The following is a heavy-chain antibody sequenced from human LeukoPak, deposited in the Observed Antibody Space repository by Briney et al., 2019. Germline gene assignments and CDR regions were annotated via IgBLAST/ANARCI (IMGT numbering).Heavy chain of an antibody. Sequence: GGSLRLSCAASGFTFSSYGMHWVRQAPGKGLEWVAVIWYDGSNKYYADSVKGRFTISRDNSKSTLYLQMNSLRAEDTAVYYCARDRLWFGELFSPGWFDPWGQGTLVTVSS. J-gene: IGHJ5*02. CDR1: GFTFSSYG. CDR3: ARDRLWFGELFSPGWFDP. CDR2: IWYDGSNK. V-gene: IGHV3-33*01. D-gene: IGHD3-10*01.